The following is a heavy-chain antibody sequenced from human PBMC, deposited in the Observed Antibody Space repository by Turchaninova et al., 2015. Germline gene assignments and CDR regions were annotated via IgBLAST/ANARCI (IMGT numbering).Heavy chain of an antibody. J-gene: IGHJ4*02. V-gene: IGHV4-39*07. CDR1: GGSISSSSYY. CDR3: SGDEGYSSGYSTNDY. CDR2: IYYSGRT. D-gene: IGHD5-18*01. Sequence: QVQLQESGPGLVKPSETLSLTCTVPGGSISSSSYYWGWIRQHPGKGLEWIGSIYYSGRTYYNPSLKSRVTISVDTSKKQFSLKLSAVTAADTAVYYCSGDEGYSSGYSTNDYWGQGTLVTVSS.